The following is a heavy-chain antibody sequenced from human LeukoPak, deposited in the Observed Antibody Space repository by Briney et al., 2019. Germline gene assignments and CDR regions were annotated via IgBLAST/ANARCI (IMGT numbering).Heavy chain of an antibody. CDR2: IYTSGIT. D-gene: IGHD2-21*01. J-gene: IGHJ3*02. Sequence: SETLSLTCTVSGGSISGYWWSWTRQPAGKGLEWIGRIYTSGITNYNLSLTSRVTMSVDTSKNQFSLKLSSVTAADTAVYYCARVVIPDAFGAFNIWGQGTTGTVSS. CDR1: GGSISGYW. V-gene: IGHV4-4*07. CDR3: ARVVIPDAFGAFNI.